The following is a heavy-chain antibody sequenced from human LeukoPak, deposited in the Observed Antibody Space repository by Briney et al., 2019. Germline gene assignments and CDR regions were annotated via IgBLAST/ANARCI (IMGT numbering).Heavy chain of an antibody. CDR3: ARGGGTIFGVVFFDY. D-gene: IGHD3-3*01. CDR1: GGSISSGDYY. CDR2: IYYSGST. J-gene: IGHJ4*02. V-gene: IGHV4-30-4*01. Sequence: PSQTLSLTCTVSGGSISSGDYYWSWIRQPPGKGLEWIGYIYYSGSTYYNPSLKSRVTISVDTSKNQFSLKLSSVTAADTAVYYCARGGGTIFGVVFFDYCGQGTLVTVSS.